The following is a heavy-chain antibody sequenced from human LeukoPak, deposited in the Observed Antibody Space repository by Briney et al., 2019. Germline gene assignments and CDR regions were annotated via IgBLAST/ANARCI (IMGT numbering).Heavy chain of an antibody. J-gene: IGHJ4*02. V-gene: IGHV4-59*10. D-gene: IGHD3-22*01. CDR1: GGSYSGYY. CDR2: IYTSGST. CDR3: ARTISGYYFLDY. Sequence: SETLSLTCAVYGGSYSGYYWSLIRQPAGKGLEWIGRIYTSGSTNYNPSLKSRVTMSVDTSKNQFSLKLSSVTAADTAVYYCARTISGYYFLDYWGQGTLVTVSS.